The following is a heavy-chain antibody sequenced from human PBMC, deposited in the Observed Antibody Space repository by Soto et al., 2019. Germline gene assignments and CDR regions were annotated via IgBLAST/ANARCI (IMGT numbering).Heavy chain of an antibody. CDR3: ARRRTTGYFDY. CDR1: GGSFSGYY. CDR2: INHSGST. D-gene: IGHD1-7*01. J-gene: IGHJ4*02. V-gene: IGHV4-34*01. Sequence: QVQLQQWGAGLLKPSETLSHTCAVYGGSFSGYYWSWIRQPPGKGLEWIGEINHSGSTNYNPSLKSRVTISVDTSKNQFSLKLSSVTAADTAVYYCARRRTTGYFDYWGQGTLVTVSS.